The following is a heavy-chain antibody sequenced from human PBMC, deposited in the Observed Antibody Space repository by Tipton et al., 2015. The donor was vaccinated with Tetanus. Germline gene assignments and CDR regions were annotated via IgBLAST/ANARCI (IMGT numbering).Heavy chain of an antibody. CDR3: ARGGAARPDY. J-gene: IGHJ4*02. Sequence: SLRLSCAASGFTLSSFGMNWVRQAPGKGLEWVSYISSSSSNIVYADSVKGRFTISRDNAKNSLYLQINSLGDEDTAVYYCARGGAARPDYWGQGTLVTVSS. V-gene: IGHV3-48*02. CDR1: GFTLSSFG. CDR2: ISSSSSNI. D-gene: IGHD6-6*01.